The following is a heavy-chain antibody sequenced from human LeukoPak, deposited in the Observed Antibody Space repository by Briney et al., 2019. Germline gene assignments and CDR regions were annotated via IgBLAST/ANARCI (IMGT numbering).Heavy chain of an antibody. J-gene: IGHJ4*02. CDR2: ISGSAART. CDR1: GFTFSTYG. D-gene: IGHD3-22*01. V-gene: IGHV3-23*01. CDR3: ARAFYYDSSGPDSDY. Sequence: GGSLRLSCAASGFTFSTYGMTWVRQAPGRGLEWVSAISGSAARTFYADSVKGRFTISRDNSKNTLSLQMNSLRAEDTAVYYCARAFYYDSSGPDSDYWGQGTLVTVSS.